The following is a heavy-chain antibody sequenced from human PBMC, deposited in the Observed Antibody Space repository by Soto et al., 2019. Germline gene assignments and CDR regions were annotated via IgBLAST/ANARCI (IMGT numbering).Heavy chain of an antibody. CDR3: ARDGVDIVATIQLVY. D-gene: IGHD5-12*01. V-gene: IGHV3-30-3*01. Sequence: QVQLVESGGGVVQPGRSLRLSCAASGFTFNNYAMHWVRQAPGKGLEWVAVISYDGSNKYYADSVKGRFTISRDNSKNTLYLQMNSLRAEDTAVYYCARDGVDIVATIQLVYWGQGTLVTVSS. CDR2: ISYDGSNK. CDR1: GFTFNNYA. J-gene: IGHJ4*02.